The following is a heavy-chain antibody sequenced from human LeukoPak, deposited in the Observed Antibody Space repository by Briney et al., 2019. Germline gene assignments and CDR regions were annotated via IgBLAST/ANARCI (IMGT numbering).Heavy chain of an antibody. CDR3: ARGSGVRPYCGGDCYAGDGY. CDR2: INHSGST. D-gene: IGHD2-21*02. J-gene: IGHJ4*02. V-gene: IGHV4-34*01. Sequence: SETLSLTCAVHGRSFSGYYWSWIRQPPGKGLEWIGEINHSGSTNYNPSLKSRVTISVDTSKNQFSLKLSSVTAADTAVYYCARGSGVRPYCGGDCYAGDGYWGQGTLVTVSS. CDR1: GRSFSGYY.